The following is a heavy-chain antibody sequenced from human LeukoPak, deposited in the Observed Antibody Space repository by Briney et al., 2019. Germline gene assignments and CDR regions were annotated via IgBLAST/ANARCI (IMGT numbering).Heavy chain of an antibody. CDR1: GGSISTYY. CDR3: ARDRGDDSSGYFFDY. CDR2: IFYSGTT. J-gene: IGHJ4*02. V-gene: IGHV4-59*01. Sequence: SETLSLTCTVSGGSISTYYWSWIRQPPGKGLEWIGYIFYSGTTNYNPSLKSRVTISVDTSKNQFSLKLSSVTAADTAVYYCARDRGDDSSGYFFDYWGQGTLVTVSS. D-gene: IGHD3-22*01.